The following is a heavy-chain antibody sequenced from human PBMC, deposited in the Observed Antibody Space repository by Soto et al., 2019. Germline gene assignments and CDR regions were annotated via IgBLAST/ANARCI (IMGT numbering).Heavy chain of an antibody. CDR2: IKSKTDGGTT. CDR1: GLTFSNAW. Sequence: EVQLVESGGGLVKPGGSLRLSCAASGLTFSNAWLSWVRQAPGKGLEWVGRIKSKTDGGTTDYTAPVKARFTISRDDSKNTLYLQITTLKTADTAVYYCTTGSTSTKNYWGQGTLVTVSS. CDR3: TTGSTSTKNY. J-gene: IGHJ4*02. V-gene: IGHV3-15*01. D-gene: IGHD6-6*01.